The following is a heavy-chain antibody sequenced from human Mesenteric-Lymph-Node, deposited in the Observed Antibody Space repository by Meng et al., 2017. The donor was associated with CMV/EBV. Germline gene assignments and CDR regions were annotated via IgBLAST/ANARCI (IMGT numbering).Heavy chain of an antibody. CDR3: ARNRTPRDGSSTSCYTYYYYGMDV. CDR2: INSDGSST. J-gene: IGHJ6*02. Sequence: GGSLRLSCAASGFTFSSYWMHWVRQAPGKGLVWVSRINSDGSSTSYADSVKGRFTISRDNAKNTLYLQMNSLRAEDTAVYYCARNRTPRDGSSTSCYTYYYYGMDVWGQGTTVTVSS. V-gene: IGHV3-74*01. D-gene: IGHD2-2*02. CDR1: GFTFSSYW.